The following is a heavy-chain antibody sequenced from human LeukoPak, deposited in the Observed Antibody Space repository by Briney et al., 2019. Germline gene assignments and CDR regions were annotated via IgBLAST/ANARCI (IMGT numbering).Heavy chain of an antibody. Sequence: GGSLRLSCAASGFTFSDYYMNWMRQAPGKGLEWVSYISSSGDTILYADSVKGRFTSSRDNAKNSLYLEMNSLRAEDTAVYYCAGGGSLRGATLFDYWGQGTLVTVSS. CDR3: AGGGSLRGATLFDY. D-gene: IGHD1-26*01. V-gene: IGHV3-11*01. CDR2: ISSSGDTI. J-gene: IGHJ4*02. CDR1: GFTFSDYY.